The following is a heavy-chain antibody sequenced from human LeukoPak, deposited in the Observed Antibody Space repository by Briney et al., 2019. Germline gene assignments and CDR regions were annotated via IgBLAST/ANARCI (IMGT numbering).Heavy chain of an antibody. CDR2: IYYSGST. D-gene: IGHD3-22*01. CDR3: ARGQWLPVFDF. Sequence: SETLSLTCTVSGGSISSGDYYWSWIRQPPGKGLEWIGYIYYSGSTNYNPSLKSRVTISVDTSKSHFSLKLSSVTAADTAVYYCARGQWLPVFDFWGQGTLVTVSS. CDR1: GGSISSGDYY. J-gene: IGHJ4*02. V-gene: IGHV4-61*03.